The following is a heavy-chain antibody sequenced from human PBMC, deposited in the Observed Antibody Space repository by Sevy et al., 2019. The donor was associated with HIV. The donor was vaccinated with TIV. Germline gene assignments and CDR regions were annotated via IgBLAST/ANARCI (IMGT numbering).Heavy chain of an antibody. CDR3: ASGSLDSTGYPFDY. Sequence: GGSLRLSCAASGFTFSICTMNWVRQAPGKGLEWVSSISSSSTYIYYADSVRGRFTISRDNAKNSLYLQLHSLRAEDTAVYYCASGSLDSTGYPFDYWGQGTLVTVSS. V-gene: IGHV3-21*01. D-gene: IGHD3-22*01. CDR1: GFTFSICT. J-gene: IGHJ4*02. CDR2: ISSSSTYI.